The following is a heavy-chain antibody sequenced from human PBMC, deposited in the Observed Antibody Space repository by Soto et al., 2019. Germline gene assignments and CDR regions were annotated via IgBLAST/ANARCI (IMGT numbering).Heavy chain of an antibody. CDR2: IYYSGST. Sequence: SETLSLTCTVSGGSISSYYWSWIRQPPGKGLEWIGYIYYSGSTNYNPSLKSRVTISVDTSKNQFSLKLSSVTAADTAVYYCAREVQRNWFAPWGQGTLVTVSS. CDR3: AREVQRNWFAP. J-gene: IGHJ5*02. CDR1: GGSISSYY. V-gene: IGHV4-59*01.